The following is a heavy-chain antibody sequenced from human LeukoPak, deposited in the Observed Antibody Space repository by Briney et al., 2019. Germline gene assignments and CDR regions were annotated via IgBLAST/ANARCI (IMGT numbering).Heavy chain of an antibody. J-gene: IGHJ6*02. CDR2: INPNSGGT. CDR1: GYTFTGYY. CDR3: ARDMEFRYNYGSNYYYGMDV. Sequence: ASVKVSCKASGYTFTGYYMHWVRQAPGQGLEWMGWINPNSGGTNYAQKFQGRVTMTRDTSISTAYMELSRLRSDDTAVYYCARDMEFRYNYGSNYYYGMDVWGQGTTVTVSS. V-gene: IGHV1-2*02. D-gene: IGHD5-18*01.